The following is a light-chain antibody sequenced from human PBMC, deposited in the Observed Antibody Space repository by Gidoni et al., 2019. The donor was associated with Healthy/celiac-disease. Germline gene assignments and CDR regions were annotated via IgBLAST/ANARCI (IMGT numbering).Light chain of an antibody. Sequence: DIQLTHSPSSLSASLGDRVTITCRASQSISSYLKWYQQKPGKAPKLLIYAASSLQSGVPSRFSGSGSGTDLTLTISSRQPEDFATYYCQQSYSTPPYTFGQGTKLEIK. J-gene: IGKJ2*01. V-gene: IGKV1-39*01. CDR3: QQSYSTPPYT. CDR1: QSISSY. CDR2: AAS.